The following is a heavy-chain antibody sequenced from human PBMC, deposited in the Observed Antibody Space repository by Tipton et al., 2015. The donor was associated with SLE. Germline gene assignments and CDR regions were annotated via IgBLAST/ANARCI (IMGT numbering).Heavy chain of an antibody. CDR2: MNPNSGNR. V-gene: IGHV1-8*02. J-gene: IGHJ6*02. D-gene: IGHD2-2*01. Sequence: QSGPEVKKPGASVKVSCKASGYTFTSYGISWVRQDTGQGLEWMGWMNPNSGNRGSAQKFQGRVTMTRNTSISTAYMELSSLTFADTAVYYCARGRSGTSAHGLDVWGQGTTVTVSS. CDR3: ARGRSGTSAHGLDV. CDR1: GYTFTSYG.